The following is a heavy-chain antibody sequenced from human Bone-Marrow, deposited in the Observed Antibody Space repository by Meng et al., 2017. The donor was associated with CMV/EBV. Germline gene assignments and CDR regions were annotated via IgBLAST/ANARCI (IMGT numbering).Heavy chain of an antibody. CDR3: ARDANWNYDRLHYYGMDV. CDR2: ISSSGSTI. CDR1: GFTFSSYE. D-gene: IGHD1-7*01. Sequence: GESLKISCAASGFTFSSYEMNWVRQAPGKGLEWVSYISSSGSTIYYADSVKGRFTISRDNAKNSLYLQMNSLRAEDTAVYYCARDANWNYDRLHYYGMDVWGQGPTVTVSS. J-gene: IGHJ6*02. V-gene: IGHV3-48*03.